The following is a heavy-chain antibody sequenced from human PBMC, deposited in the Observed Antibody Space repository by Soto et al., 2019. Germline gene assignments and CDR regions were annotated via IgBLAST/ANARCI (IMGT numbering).Heavy chain of an antibody. J-gene: IGHJ4*02. CDR2: ISGSGGST. V-gene: IGHV3-23*01. D-gene: IGHD6-19*01. Sequence: GGSLRLSCAASGFTFSSYAMSWVRQAPGKGLEWVSAISGSGGSTYYADSVKGRFTISRDNSKNTLYLQMNSLRAEDTAVYYCARLPNYSSGWPLLKYWGQGTLVTVSS. CDR1: GFTFSSYA. CDR3: ARLPNYSSGWPLLKY.